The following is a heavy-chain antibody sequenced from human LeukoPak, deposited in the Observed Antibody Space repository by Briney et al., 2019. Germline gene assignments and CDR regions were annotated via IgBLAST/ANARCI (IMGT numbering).Heavy chain of an antibody. CDR1: GGSISSGGYS. V-gene: IGHV4-30-2*01. CDR2: IYHSGST. CDR3: ARGGGYGEYVEAFDI. J-gene: IGHJ3*02. D-gene: IGHD4-17*01. Sequence: PSHTLALTCAVSGGSISSGGYSWSWIRQPPGKGLEWIGYIYHSGSTYYNPSLKSRVTISVDRSKNQFSLKLSSVTAADTAVYYCARGGGYGEYVEAFDIWGQGTMVTVSS.